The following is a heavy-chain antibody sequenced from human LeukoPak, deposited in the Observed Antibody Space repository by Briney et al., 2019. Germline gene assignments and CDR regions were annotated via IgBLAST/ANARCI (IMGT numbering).Heavy chain of an antibody. CDR3: ARGIHYYDRLLDY. CDR1: GGTFISYA. Sequence: SVKVSCKASGGTFISYAISWVRQAPGQGLEWMGGIIPIFGTANYAQKFQGRVTITADESTSTAYMELSSLRSEDTAVYYCARGIHYYDRLLDYWGQGTLVTVSS. J-gene: IGHJ4*02. V-gene: IGHV1-69*13. D-gene: IGHD3-22*01. CDR2: IIPIFGTA.